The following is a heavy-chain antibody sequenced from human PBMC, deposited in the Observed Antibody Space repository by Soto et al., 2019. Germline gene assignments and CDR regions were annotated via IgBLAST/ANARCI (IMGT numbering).Heavy chain of an antibody. CDR2: IKSKGGGETT. Sequence: EGQLVESGGGLVEPGGSLRLSCAASGFNFNVAWMNWVRQAPGKGLEWLGRIKSKGGGETTEYVAFVKGRFTISRDDSKNTLYLQMNSLKSEDTAVYYCTKVLALPTNDSFDIWGQGTMVTFSS. D-gene: IGHD3-3*02. CDR1: GFNFNVAW. CDR3: TKVLALPTNDSFDI. J-gene: IGHJ3*02. V-gene: IGHV3-15*01.